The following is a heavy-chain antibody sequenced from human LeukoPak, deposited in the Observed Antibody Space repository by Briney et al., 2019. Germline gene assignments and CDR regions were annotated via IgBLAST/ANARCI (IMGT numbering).Heavy chain of an antibody. V-gene: IGHV1-46*01. CDR2: INPSGGST. J-gene: IGHJ1*01. Sequence: GASVKVSCKASGYTFTSYYMHWVRQAPGQGLEWMGIINPSGGSTSYAQKFQGRVTMTRDTSASTVYMELSSLRSEDTAVYYCARDNFADCSGGSCYSVYFQHWGQGTLVTVSS. CDR1: GYTFTSYY. CDR3: ARDNFADCSGGSCYSVYFQH. D-gene: IGHD2-15*01.